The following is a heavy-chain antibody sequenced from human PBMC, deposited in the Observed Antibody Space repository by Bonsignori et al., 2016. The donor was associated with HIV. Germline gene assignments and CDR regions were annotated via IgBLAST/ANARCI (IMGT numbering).Heavy chain of an antibody. CDR3: ARAPTDTYDFWSGSRSSYLDV. J-gene: IGHJ6*03. CDR1: GGSFSGYY. CDR2: INHSGNS. D-gene: IGHD3-3*01. Sequence: SETLSLTCAVYGGSFSGYYWNWIRQTPGKGLEWIGEINHSGNSNYNPSLKSRITVSVDTSKNQFSLNLTSVAAADAGVYYCARAPTDTYDFWSGSRSSYLDVWGEGTTVTVSS. V-gene: IGHV4-34*01.